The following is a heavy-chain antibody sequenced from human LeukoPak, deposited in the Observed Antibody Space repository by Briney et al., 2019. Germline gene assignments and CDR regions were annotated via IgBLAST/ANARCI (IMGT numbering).Heavy chain of an antibody. CDR1: GFTFSSSA. Sequence: GGSLRLSCSASGFTFSSSAIHWVRQAPGKGLEYVSGISSNGGSTYNADSVKGRFTISRDNSKNTVYLQMSSLRPEDTALYYCVKPTGLYFDYWGQGTLVTVSS. D-gene: IGHD1-1*01. V-gene: IGHV3-64D*09. J-gene: IGHJ4*02. CDR2: ISSNGGST. CDR3: VKPTGLYFDY.